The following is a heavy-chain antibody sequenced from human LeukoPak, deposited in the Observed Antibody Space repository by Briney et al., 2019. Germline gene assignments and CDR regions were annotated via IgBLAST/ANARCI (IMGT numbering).Heavy chain of an antibody. CDR3: ASLTVTTSGLDY. Sequence: DPSQTLSLTCTVSGGSISSGGYYWSWIRQHPGRGLEWIGYIYYSGSTYYNPSLKSRVTISVDTSKNQFSLKLSSVTAADTAVYYCASLTVTTSGLDYWGQGTLVTVSS. J-gene: IGHJ4*02. CDR1: GGSISSGGYY. D-gene: IGHD4-17*01. V-gene: IGHV4-31*03. CDR2: IYYSGST.